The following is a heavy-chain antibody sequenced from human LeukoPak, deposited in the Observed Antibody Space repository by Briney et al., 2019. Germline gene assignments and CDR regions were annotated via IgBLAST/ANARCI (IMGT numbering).Heavy chain of an antibody. J-gene: IGHJ4*02. V-gene: IGHV4-38-2*02. CDR1: GYSISSGYY. CDR3: AREPPPKSEFIVVVPAAIWN. CDR2: IYHSGST. D-gene: IGHD2-2*02. Sequence: PSETLSLTCTVSGYSISSGYYWGWIRQPPGKGLEWIGSIYHSGSTYYNPSLKSRVTISVDTSKNQFSLKLSSVTAADTAVYYCAREPPPKSEFIVVVPAAIWNWGQGTLVTVSS.